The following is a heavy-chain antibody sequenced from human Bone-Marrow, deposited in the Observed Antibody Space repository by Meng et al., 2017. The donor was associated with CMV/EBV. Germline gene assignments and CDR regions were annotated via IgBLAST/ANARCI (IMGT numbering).Heavy chain of an antibody. CDR3: AKGQYSLEWTHFDT. D-gene: IGHD3-3*01. V-gene: IGHV3-23*01. Sequence: GESLKISCAASGFAFSSYVMGWVRQAPGKGLEWVSAVSGSGGNTYFADSVKGRFTISRDNDKNTLYLQMNRLSADDTATYFCAKGQYSLEWTHFDTWGQGTLVTVSS. J-gene: IGHJ4*02. CDR2: VSGSGGNT. CDR1: GFAFSSYV.